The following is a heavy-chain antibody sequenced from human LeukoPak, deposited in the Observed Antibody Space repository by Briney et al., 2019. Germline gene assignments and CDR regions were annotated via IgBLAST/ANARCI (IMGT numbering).Heavy chain of an antibody. J-gene: IGHJ6*02. D-gene: IGHD4-23*01. CDR1: GGSFSGYY. V-gene: IGHV4-34*01. CDR3: ARARLVVTTNDYGMDV. CDR2: INHSGST. Sequence: SETLSLTCAVYGGSFSGYYWSWIRQSPGKGLEWIEEINHSGSTNYNPSLKSRVTISVDTSKNQFSLKLSSVTAADTAVYYCARARLVVTTNDYGMDVWGQGTTVTASS.